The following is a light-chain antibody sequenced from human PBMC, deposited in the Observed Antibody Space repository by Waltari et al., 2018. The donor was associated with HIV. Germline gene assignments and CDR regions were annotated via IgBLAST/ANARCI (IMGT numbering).Light chain of an antibody. V-gene: IGLV2-14*03. J-gene: IGLJ2*01. Sequence: QSALTQPASVSGSPGQSITISCTGASSDVGGYNYVSWYQQLPGRAPKLMLYDVTNRPSGVSNRFSGSKSGNTASLTISGLEAEDEADYYCSSYTSSSTHVIFGGGTKLTVL. CDR1: SSDVGGYNY. CDR2: DVT. CDR3: SSYTSSSTHVI.